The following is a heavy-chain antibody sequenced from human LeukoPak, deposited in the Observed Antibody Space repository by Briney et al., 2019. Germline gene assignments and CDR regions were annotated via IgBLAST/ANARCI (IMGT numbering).Heavy chain of an antibody. J-gene: IGHJ4*02. CDR3: ARLRENYYYDSSGIIDY. Sequence: SETLSLTCTVSGGSISGYSWSWIRQPPGKGLEWIGSIYYSGSTYYNPSLKSRVTISVDTSKNQFSLKLSSVTAADTAVYYCARLRENYYYDSSGIIDYWGQGTLVTVSS. V-gene: IGHV4-39*01. CDR2: IYYSGST. D-gene: IGHD3-22*01. CDR1: GGSISGYS.